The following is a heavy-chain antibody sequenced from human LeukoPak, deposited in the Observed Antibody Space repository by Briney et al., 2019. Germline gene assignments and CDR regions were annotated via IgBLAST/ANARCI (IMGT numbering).Heavy chain of an antibody. CDR3: ASVHRTGWVIDSFDI. CDR1: GFIFSSYA. J-gene: IGHJ3*02. D-gene: IGHD3/OR15-3a*01. Sequence: GGSLRLSCAASGFIFSSYAMNWVRQAPGTGLEWVAVISYDGSNNYYADSVKGRFTISRANSKNTLYLQMNSLRAKDTAVYYCASVHRTGWVIDSFDIWGQGTMVTVSS. CDR2: ISYDGSNN. V-gene: IGHV3-30-3*01.